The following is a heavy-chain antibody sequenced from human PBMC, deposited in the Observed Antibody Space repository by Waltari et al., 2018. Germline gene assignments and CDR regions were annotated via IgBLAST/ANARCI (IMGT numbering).Heavy chain of an antibody. CDR3: ARSTGYPYWNFDL. V-gene: IGHV4-30-4*08. J-gene: IGHJ2*01. CDR1: GPSITSAAYY. D-gene: IGHD3-22*01. CDR2: MYNSGAT. Sequence: QVQLLESGPGLVKPSQTLSLTCTVSGPSITSAAYYWSCVRQAPGKGLEWIGHMYNSGATYYNPSLKSRVTISLDTSQNHFSLRLTSVTAADTAMYYCARSTGYPYWNFDLWSRGTLVTVSS.